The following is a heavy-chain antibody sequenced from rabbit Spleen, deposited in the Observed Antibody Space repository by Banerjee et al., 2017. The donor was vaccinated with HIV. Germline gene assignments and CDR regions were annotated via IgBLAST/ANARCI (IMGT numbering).Heavy chain of an antibody. CDR3: ARGSAAMTMVITGYYLNL. CDR2: IDTGSSGFT. D-gene: IGHD2-1*01. V-gene: IGHV1S45*01. J-gene: IGHJ4*01. CDR1: GFSFSDRDV. Sequence: QEQLVESGGGLVKPEGSLTLTCKASGFSFSDRDVMCWVRQAPGKGLEWIACIDTGSSGFTYFASWAKGRFTISKTSSTTVTLQMTSLTAADTATYFCARGSAAMTMVITGYYLNLWGPGTLVTVS.